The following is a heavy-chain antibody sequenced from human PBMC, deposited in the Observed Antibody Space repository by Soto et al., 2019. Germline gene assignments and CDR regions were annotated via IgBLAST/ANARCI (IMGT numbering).Heavy chain of an antibody. CDR2: MGPAGDP. CDR3: VRAAGSSWSTFEY. D-gene: IGHD6-13*01. V-gene: IGHV3-13*05. CDR1: GFTFSSYD. Sequence: GGSLRLSCAASGFTFSSYDMHWVRQVTGKGLEWVSAMGPAGDPYCPGSVKGRFTSSRDFATNSLYLQMNSLRADDTAVYYCVRAAGSSWSTFEYWGQGTLVTVSS. J-gene: IGHJ4*02.